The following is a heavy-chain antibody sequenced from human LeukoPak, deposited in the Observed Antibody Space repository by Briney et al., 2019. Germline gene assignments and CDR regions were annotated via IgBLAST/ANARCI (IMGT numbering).Heavy chain of an antibody. CDR2: FTRNDETT. CDR3: AKVKVVGYSTFDY. Sequence: GGSLRLCCAASGFRFSNWAMSWVRQAPGKGLEWVSGFTRNDETTSYADSVKGRFTISRDNSKNTLYLQMSSLRAEDTAVYYCAKVKVVGYSTFDYWGQGALVTVSS. V-gene: IGHV3-23*01. D-gene: IGHD2-8*01. CDR1: GFRFSNWA. J-gene: IGHJ4*02.